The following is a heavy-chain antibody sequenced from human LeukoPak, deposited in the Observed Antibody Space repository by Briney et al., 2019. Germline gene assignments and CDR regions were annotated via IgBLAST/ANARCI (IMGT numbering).Heavy chain of an antibody. D-gene: IGHD3-16*02. J-gene: IGHJ4*02. CDR2: IYYSGST. Sequence: SETLSLTCTVSGGPISSYYWSWIRQPPGKGLEWIGYIYYSGSTNYNPSLKSRVTISVDTSKNQFSLKLSSVTAADTAVYYCARGVYVWGSYRLWYFDYWGQGTLVTVSS. CDR3: ARGVYVWGSYRLWYFDY. CDR1: GGPISSYY. V-gene: IGHV4-59*01.